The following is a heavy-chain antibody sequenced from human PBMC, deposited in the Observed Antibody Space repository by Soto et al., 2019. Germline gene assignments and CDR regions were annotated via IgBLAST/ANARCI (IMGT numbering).Heavy chain of an antibody. CDR2: IYHSGST. V-gene: IGHV4-59*12. Sequence: SETLSLTCTVSGGSISSYYWSWIRQPPGKGLEWIGEIYHSGSTNYNPSLKSRVTISVDTSKNQFSLKLSSVTAADTAVYYCARLVLPIAAAGTDWFDPWGQGTLVTVSS. D-gene: IGHD6-13*01. J-gene: IGHJ5*02. CDR3: ARLVLPIAAAGTDWFDP. CDR1: GGSISSYY.